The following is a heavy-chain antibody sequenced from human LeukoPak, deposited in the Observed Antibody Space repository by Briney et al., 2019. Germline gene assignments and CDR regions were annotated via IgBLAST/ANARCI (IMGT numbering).Heavy chain of an antibody. CDR1: GFTFSSYG. CDR3: VKDLMVQWLVNPNYYYYYGMDV. V-gene: IGHV3-30*18. J-gene: IGHJ6*02. D-gene: IGHD6-19*01. CDR2: ISYDGSNK. Sequence: PGGSLRLSCAASGFTFSSYGMHWVRQAPGKGLEWVAVISYDGSNKYYADSVKGRFTISRDNSKNTLYLQMNSLRAEDTAVYYCVKDLMVQWLVNPNYYYYYGMDVWGQGTTVTVSS.